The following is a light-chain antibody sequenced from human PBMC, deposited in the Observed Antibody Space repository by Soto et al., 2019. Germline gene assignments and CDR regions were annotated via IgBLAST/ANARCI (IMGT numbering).Light chain of an antibody. CDR3: QQYGSSGT. CDR2: GAS. J-gene: IGKJ1*01. Sequence: VLTQSPGTLSLSPGERATLSCRASQSVSNNYLAWYQQKPGQAPRLLIYGASNRATGIPYRFSGSGSGTDFTLTISRLEPEDCAVYYCQQYGSSGTFGQGTKVDI. CDR1: QSVSNNY. V-gene: IGKV3-20*01.